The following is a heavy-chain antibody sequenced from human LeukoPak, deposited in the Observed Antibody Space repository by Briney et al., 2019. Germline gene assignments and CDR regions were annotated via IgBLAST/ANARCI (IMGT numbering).Heavy chain of an antibody. CDR2: ISHSGSA. CDR1: GYSISSNHY. D-gene: IGHD3-10*01. Sequence: TSETLSLTCTVSGYSISSNHYWGWIRQPPGKGLEWIGSISHSGSAYYNPSLKSRVSISVDTSKNQFSLKLSSVTAADTAVYYCATSPLWFGEGGYFDPWGQGTLVTVSS. V-gene: IGHV4-38-2*02. CDR3: ATSPLWFGEGGYFDP. J-gene: IGHJ5*02.